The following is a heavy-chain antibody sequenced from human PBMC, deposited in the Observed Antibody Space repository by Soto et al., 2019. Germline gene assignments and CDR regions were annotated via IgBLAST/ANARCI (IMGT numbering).Heavy chain of an antibody. CDR2: IYYSGST. CDR1: GGSISSGDYY. J-gene: IGHJ4*02. V-gene: IGHV4-30-4*01. Sequence: PSETLSLTCTVSGGSISSGDYYWSWIRQPPGKGLEWIGYIYYSGSTYYNPSLKSRVTISVDTSKNQFSLKLSSVTAADTAVYYCARVSDSSGYLDYWGQGTLVTVSS. D-gene: IGHD3-22*01. CDR3: ARVSDSSGYLDY.